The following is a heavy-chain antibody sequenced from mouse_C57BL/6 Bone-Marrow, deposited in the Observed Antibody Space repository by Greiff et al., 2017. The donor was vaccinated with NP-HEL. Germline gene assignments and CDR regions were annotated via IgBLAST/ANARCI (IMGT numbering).Heavy chain of an antibody. V-gene: IGHV5-9*01. D-gene: IGHD3-2*02. J-gene: IGHJ3*01. Sequence: EVQLVESGGGLVKPGGSLKLSCAASGFTFSSYTMSWVRQTPEKRLEWVATISGGGGNTYYPDSVKGRFTISRDNAKNTLYLQMSSLRSEDTALYYCARRQLRLRGAWFAYWGQGTLVTVSA. CDR3: ARRQLRLRGAWFAY. CDR1: GFTFSSYT. CDR2: ISGGGGNT.